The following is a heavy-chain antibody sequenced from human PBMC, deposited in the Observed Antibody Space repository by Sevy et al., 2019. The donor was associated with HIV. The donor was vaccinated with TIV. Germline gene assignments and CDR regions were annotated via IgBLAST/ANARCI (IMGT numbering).Heavy chain of an antibody. Sequence: GGSLRLSCAASGFTFSNYALHWVRQAPGKGLEWVAIISYDANNKYYADSVKGRFTISRDKSKNTVYLQMRSLRVEVTAVYYCAREAAEGPYSSRWFSSWFDPWGQGTLVTVSS. D-gene: IGHD6-13*01. CDR1: GFTFSNYA. CDR3: AREAAEGPYSSRWFSSWFDP. CDR2: ISYDANNK. V-gene: IGHV3-30*04. J-gene: IGHJ5*02.